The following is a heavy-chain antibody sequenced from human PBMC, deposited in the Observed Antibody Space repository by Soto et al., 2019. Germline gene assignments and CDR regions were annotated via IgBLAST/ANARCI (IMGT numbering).Heavy chain of an antibody. CDR1: GYTFTSHG. CDR2: ISPFNGRR. CDR3: GRCIQPSVPSATDV. D-gene: IGHD1-1*01. Sequence: QVHLVQSGLEVRKPGASVRLSCKASGYTFTSHGISWVRQAPGQGLEWVGWISPFNGRRDIGDSFQGRVSMSTETGSAYMEVRGLRFDDTAIYFCGRCIQPSVPSATDVWGQGTTVIVSS. V-gene: IGHV1-18*01. J-gene: IGHJ6*02.